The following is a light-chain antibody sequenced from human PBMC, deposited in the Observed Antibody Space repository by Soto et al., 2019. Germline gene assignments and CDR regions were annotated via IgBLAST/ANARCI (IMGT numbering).Light chain of an antibody. CDR2: EVS. Sequence: QSVLTQPPSASGSPGQSVTISCTGTSSDVGGYNYVSWYQQHPGKAPKLMIYEVSKRPSGVPDRFSGSQSGNTASLTVSGLQAEDEADYYCSSYAGSLYVFGTGTKVTV. CDR3: SSYAGSLYV. CDR1: SSDVGGYNY. J-gene: IGLJ1*01. V-gene: IGLV2-8*01.